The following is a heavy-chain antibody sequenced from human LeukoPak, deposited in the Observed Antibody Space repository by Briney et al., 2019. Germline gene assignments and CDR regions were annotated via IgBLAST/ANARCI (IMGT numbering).Heavy chain of an antibody. V-gene: IGHV3-23*01. J-gene: IGHJ4*02. D-gene: IGHD3-3*01. CDR2: ISGSGGST. CDR1: GFTFSSYA. CDR3: AKDSRYTTYDFWSGYTIDY. Sequence: GGSLRLSCAASGFTFSSYAMSWVRQGPGKGLEWVSAISGSGGSTYYADSVKGRFTISRDNSKNTLYLQMNSLRAEDTAVYYCAKDSRYTTYDFWSGYTIDYWGQGTLVTVSS.